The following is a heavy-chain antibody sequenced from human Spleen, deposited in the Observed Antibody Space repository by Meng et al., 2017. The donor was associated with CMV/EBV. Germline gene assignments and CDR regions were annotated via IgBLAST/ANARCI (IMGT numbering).Heavy chain of an antibody. CDR3: AKEADYYYGMDV. CDR2: IRYDGSSK. V-gene: IGHV3-30*02. CDR1: GFTFSSYG. J-gene: IGHJ6*02. Sequence: GESLKISCAASGFTFSSYGLHWVRQAPGKGVEWMAFIRYDGSSKYYADSVKGRFNISRDNSKNTVYLQMKSLRADDTAVYYCAKEADYYYGMDVWGQGTTVTVSS.